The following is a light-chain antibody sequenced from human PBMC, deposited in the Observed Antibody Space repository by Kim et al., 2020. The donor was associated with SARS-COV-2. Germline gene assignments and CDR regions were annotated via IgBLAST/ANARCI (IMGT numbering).Light chain of an antibody. CDR1: ESVRNS. CDR2: GAS. CDR3: QQEKDWRRLT. Sequence: SPGGRVTITCRASESVRNSLAWYQQRPGQAPRLLIYGASTRGTDMSARVSGSGSGREFTLTIRSRQSEDFAVYYCQQEKDWRRLTFGGGTKGDIK. J-gene: IGKJ4*01. V-gene: IGKV3-15*01.